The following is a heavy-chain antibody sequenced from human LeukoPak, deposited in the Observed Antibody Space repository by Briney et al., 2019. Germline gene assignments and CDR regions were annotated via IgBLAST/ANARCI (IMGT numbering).Heavy chain of an antibody. Sequence: SETLSLTCTVSGGPISSYYWSWIRQPPGKGLEWIGYIYYSGSTNYNPSLKSRVTISVDTSKNQFSLKLSSVTAADTAVYYCARVFYSSSWAQYYYYMDVWGNGTTVTVSS. V-gene: IGHV4-59*01. J-gene: IGHJ6*03. D-gene: IGHD6-13*01. CDR2: IYYSGST. CDR1: GGPISSYY. CDR3: ARVFYSSSWAQYYYYMDV.